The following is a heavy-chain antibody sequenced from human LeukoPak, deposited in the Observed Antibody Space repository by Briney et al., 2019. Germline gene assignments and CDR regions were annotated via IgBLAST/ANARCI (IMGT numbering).Heavy chain of an antibody. J-gene: IGHJ4*02. CDR1: GYTFTSYG. Sequence: ASVKVSCKASGYTFTSYGISWVRQAPGQGLEWMGWISAYNGNTNYAQKLQGRVTMTTDTSTSTAYMELRSLRSDDTAVYYCARAVTIFGVVTTYYFDYWGQGTLVTVSS. V-gene: IGHV1-18*01. CDR2: ISAYNGNT. CDR3: ARAVTIFGVVTTYYFDY. D-gene: IGHD3-3*01.